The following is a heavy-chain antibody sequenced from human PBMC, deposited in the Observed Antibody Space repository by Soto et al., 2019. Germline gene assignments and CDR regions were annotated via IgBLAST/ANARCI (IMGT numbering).Heavy chain of an antibody. Sequence: QVQVVESGGGEVQPGTSLKLSCVTSGFTFSNYGFHWVRQAPGKGLEWVAIISFDGSNIQYADSVKGRFTISRDPSKNTLYLQMTSLRVEDAAVYYCGRDYEYFANYKFYYGMSVWGQGTTVTVTS. D-gene: IGHD4-4*01. J-gene: IGHJ6*02. CDR2: ISFDGSNI. V-gene: IGHV3-33*05. CDR1: GFTFSNYG. CDR3: GRDYEYFANYKFYYGMSV.